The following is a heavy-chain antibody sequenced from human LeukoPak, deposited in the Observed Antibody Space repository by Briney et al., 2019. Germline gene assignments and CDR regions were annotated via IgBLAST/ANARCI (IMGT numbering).Heavy chain of an antibody. CDR2: INHSGST. CDR1: GGSFSGYY. J-gene: IGHJ6*04. D-gene: IGHD2-15*01. V-gene: IGHV4-34*01. CDR3: AREGQYCSGGSCYSMGYYGMDV. Sequence: SETLSLTCAVYGGSFSGYYWSWIRQPPGKGLEWIGEINHSGSTNYNPSLKSRVTISVDTSKNQFSLKLSSVTAADTAVYYCAREGQYCSGGSCYSMGYYGMDVWGKGTTVTVSS.